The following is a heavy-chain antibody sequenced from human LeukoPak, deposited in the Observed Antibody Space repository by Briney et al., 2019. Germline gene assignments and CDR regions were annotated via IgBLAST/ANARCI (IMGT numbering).Heavy chain of an antibody. Sequence: GGSLRLSCAASGFTFSTYWMHWVRQAPGKGLVWVSRINPDASTTNYADSVRGRFTISRDNAKNTLYLQMNSLRAEDTALYYCTRGGLEPIDSWGQGTLATVSS. V-gene: IGHV3-74*01. CDR2: INPDASTT. D-gene: IGHD1-1*01. CDR3: TRGGLEPIDS. CDR1: GFTFSTYW. J-gene: IGHJ4*02.